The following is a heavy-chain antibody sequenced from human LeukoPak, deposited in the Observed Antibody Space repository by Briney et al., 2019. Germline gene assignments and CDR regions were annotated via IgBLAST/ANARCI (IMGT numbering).Heavy chain of an antibody. V-gene: IGHV1-69*13. J-gene: IGHJ6*04. D-gene: IGHD6-13*01. Sequence: SVKVSCKASGGTFSSYAISWVRQAPGQGLEWMGGIIPIFGTANYAQKFQGRVTITADESTSTAYMELSSLRSEDTAVYYCATVGVGGQYSRSWPHYYYYGMDVWGKGTTVTVSS. CDR1: GGTFSSYA. CDR2: IIPIFGTA. CDR3: ATVGVGGQYSRSWPHYYYYGMDV.